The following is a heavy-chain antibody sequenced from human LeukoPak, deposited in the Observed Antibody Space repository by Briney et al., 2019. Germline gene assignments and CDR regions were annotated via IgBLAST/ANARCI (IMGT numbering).Heavy chain of an antibody. J-gene: IGHJ4*02. V-gene: IGHV1-58*01. CDR3: AALGGAGDFAY. Sequence: SVKVSCKASGFTFTSSAVQWVRQARGQRLEWIGWIVVGSGNTNYAQKFQERVTITRDMSTSTAYMELSSLRSEDTAVYYCAALGGAGDFAYWGQGPRVTVPS. D-gene: IGHD3-10*01. CDR1: GFTFTSSA. CDR2: IVVGSGNT.